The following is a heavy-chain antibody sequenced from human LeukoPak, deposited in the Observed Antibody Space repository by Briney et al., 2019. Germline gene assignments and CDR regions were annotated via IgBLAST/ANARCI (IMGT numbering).Heavy chain of an antibody. CDR1: GGSINNYY. J-gene: IGHJ4*02. CDR3: ARGYYDILTGYPSGNDY. Sequence: SETLSLTCTVSGGSINNYYWSWIRQPPGKGLEWIGYIYYSGSTNYNPSLKSRVTISVDTSKNQFSLKLSSVTAADTAVYYCARGYYDILTGYPSGNDYWGQGTLVTVSS. V-gene: IGHV4-59*01. CDR2: IYYSGST. D-gene: IGHD3-9*01.